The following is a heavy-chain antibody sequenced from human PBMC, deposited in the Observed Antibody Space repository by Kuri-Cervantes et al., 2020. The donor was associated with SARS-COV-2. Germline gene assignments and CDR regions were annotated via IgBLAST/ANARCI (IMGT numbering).Heavy chain of an antibody. V-gene: IGHV3-30*02. CDR2: IWYDGSKK. D-gene: IGHD3-3*01. CDR1: GFTFSSYA. CDR3: AKEAGVRNYEGSSYYYYYYMDV. J-gene: IGHJ6*03. Sequence: GESLKISCAASGFTFSSYAMSWVRQAPGKGLEWVAFIWYDGSKKNYADSVKGRFTISRDNSKDTLYLQMNNLKVEDTALYYCAKEAGVRNYEGSSYYYYYYMDVWGKGTTVTVSS.